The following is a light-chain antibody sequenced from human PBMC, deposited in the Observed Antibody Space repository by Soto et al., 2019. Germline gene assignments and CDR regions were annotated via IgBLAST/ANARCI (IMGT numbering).Light chain of an antibody. J-gene: IGLJ2*01. CDR2: GNN. Sequence: QSVLTQPPSVSGAPGQRVTISCTGSSSNIGAPDDVHWYQQVPGTAPKLLIYGNNNRPSGVPDRFSGSKSGTSASLAITGLQAEDEADYYCQSYDSSIRGVVFGGGTKLTVL. CDR1: SSNIGAPDD. V-gene: IGLV1-40*01. CDR3: QSYDSSIRGVV.